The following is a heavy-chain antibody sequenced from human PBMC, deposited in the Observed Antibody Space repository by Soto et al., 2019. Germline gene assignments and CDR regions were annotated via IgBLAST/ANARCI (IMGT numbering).Heavy chain of an antibody. D-gene: IGHD1-7*01. Sequence: QVQLQESGPGLVKPSGTLSLTCAVSSGSISSSNWWSWVRQPPGKGLEWIGEIYHSGSPNYNPSLKIRVTISVDKSKNQFSLKLSSVTAADTAVYYCARSLNWNYPSENIWGQGTMVTVSS. V-gene: IGHV4-4*02. CDR1: SGSISSSNW. J-gene: IGHJ3*02. CDR3: ARSLNWNYPSENI. CDR2: IYHSGSP.